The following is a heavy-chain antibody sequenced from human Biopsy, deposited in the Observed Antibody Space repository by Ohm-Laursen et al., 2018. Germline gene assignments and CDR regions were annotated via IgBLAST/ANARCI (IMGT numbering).Heavy chain of an antibody. CDR3: VRGVDYYDPYHYYALDV. Sequence: SDTLSLTCAVYGESFNGYYWSWIRRTPGKGLEWIGEINHNGRTNYNPSLKSRVTISVDTSKNQFSLKVRSVTAADTSVYYCVRGVDYYDPYHYYALDVWGQGTTVTVSS. CDR1: GESFNGYY. D-gene: IGHD3-22*01. V-gene: IGHV4-34*01. CDR2: INHNGRT. J-gene: IGHJ6*02.